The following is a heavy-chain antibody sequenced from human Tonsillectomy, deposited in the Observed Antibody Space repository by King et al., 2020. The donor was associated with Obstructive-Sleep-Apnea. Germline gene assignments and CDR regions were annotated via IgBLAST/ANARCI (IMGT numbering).Heavy chain of an antibody. D-gene: IGHD3-9*01. V-gene: IGHV3-48*04. J-gene: IGHJ4*02. CDR2: ISRSNNTT. CDR1: GFTFSSYS. Sequence: VQLVESGGGLVQPGGSLRLSCAASGFTFSSYSMNWARQAPGKGLEWVSYISRSNNTTYYADSVKGRFTISRDNAKNSLYLQMNSLRAEATAVSYCAGSGDILTGYYFDYWGQGTLVTVSS. CDR3: AGSGDILTGYYFDY.